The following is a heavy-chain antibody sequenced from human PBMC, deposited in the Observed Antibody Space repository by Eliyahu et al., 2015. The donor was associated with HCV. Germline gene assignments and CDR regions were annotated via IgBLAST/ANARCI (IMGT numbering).Heavy chain of an antibody. CDR3: ARDYCSGGSCWGY. Sequence: EVQLVESGGGLVKPGGSLRLSCAASGFTFSSYSMNWVRQAPGKGLEWVSSISSSSSYIYYADSVKGRFTISRDNAKNSLYLQMNSLRAEDTAVYYCARDYCSGGSCWGYWGQGTLVTVSS. V-gene: IGHV3-21*01. CDR1: GFTFSSYS. D-gene: IGHD2-15*01. CDR2: ISSSSSYI. J-gene: IGHJ4*02.